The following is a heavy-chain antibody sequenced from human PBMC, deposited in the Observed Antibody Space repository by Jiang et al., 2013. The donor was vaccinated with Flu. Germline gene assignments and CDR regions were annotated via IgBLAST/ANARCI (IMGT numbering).Heavy chain of an antibody. V-gene: IGHV3-49*02. CDR3: TRGDIVVVPAAMGPYYYYGMDV. D-gene: IGHD2-2*01. J-gene: IGHJ6*02. CDR2: IRSKAYVGRT. Sequence: IRSKAYVGRTEYAASVKGRFTISRDDSKSIAYLQMNSLKTEDTAVYYCTRGDIVVVPAAMGPYYYYGMDVWGQGTTVTVSS.